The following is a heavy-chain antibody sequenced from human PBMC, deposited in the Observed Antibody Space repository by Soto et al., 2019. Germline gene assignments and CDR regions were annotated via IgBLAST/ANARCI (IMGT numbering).Heavy chain of an antibody. V-gene: IGHV4-39*01. Sequence: SETLSLTCTVSGGSISSSSYYWGWIRQPPGKGLEWIGSIYYSGSTYYNPSLKSRVTISVDTSKNQFSLKLSSVTAADTAVYYCASCTQGQLWTGEFDYWGQGTLVTVSS. J-gene: IGHJ4*02. CDR1: GGSISSSSYY. CDR3: ASCTQGQLWTGEFDY. CDR2: IYYSGST. D-gene: IGHD5-18*01.